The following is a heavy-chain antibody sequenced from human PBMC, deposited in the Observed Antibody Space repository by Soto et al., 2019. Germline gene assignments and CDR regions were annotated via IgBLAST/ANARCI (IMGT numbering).Heavy chain of an antibody. CDR1: GGTFSSYS. V-gene: IGHV1-69*01. CDR3: AVSVYGAYGSDY. D-gene: IGHD4-17*01. CDR2: IIPIIGTA. Sequence: QVQLVQSGAEVKKPGSSVKVSCKASGGTFSSYSISWVRQAPGQGLEWMGGIIPIIGTANYAQKFQGRVTITADESTSTAYMELSSLRSEDTAVYYCAVSVYGAYGSDYWGQGTLVTVSS. J-gene: IGHJ4*02.